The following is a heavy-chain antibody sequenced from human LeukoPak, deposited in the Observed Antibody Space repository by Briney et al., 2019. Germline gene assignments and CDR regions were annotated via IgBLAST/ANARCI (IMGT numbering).Heavy chain of an antibody. Sequence: SETLSLTCAVYGGSFSGYYWSWIRQPPGKGLEWIGYIYYSGSTNYNPSLKSRVTISVGTSKNQFSLKLTSVTAADTAVYYCARGVNSGYFDYCGQGTLVTVSS. CDR2: IYYSGST. CDR3: ARGVNSGYFDY. D-gene: IGHD1-26*01. CDR1: GGSFSGYY. J-gene: IGHJ4*02. V-gene: IGHV4-59*01.